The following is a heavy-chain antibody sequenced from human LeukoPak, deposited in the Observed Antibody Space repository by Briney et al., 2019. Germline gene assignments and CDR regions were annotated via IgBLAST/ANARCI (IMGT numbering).Heavy chain of an antibody. V-gene: IGHV3-11*01. CDR3: ARVVVPAAIIPYFDP. Sequence: GGSLRLSCAASGFTFSDYYMSWIRQAPGKGLEWVSYISSSGSTICYADSVKGRFTISRDNAKNSLYLQMNSLRAEDTAVYYCARVVVPAAIIPYFDPWGQGTLVTVSS. CDR2: ISSSGSTI. D-gene: IGHD2-2*01. J-gene: IGHJ5*02. CDR1: GFTFSDYY.